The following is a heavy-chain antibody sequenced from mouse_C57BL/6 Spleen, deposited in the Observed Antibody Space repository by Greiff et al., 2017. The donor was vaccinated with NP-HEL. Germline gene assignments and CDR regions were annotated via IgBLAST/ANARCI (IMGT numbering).Heavy chain of an antibody. J-gene: IGHJ4*01. D-gene: IGHD1-1*01. V-gene: IGHV1-82*01. CDR2: IYPGDGDT. Sequence: LVESGPELVKPGASVKISCKASGYAFSSSWMNWVKQRPGKGLEWIGRIYPGDGDTNYNGKFKGKATLTADKSSSTAYMQLSSLTSEDSAVYFCARTGSSLYAMDYWGQGTSVTVSS. CDR3: ARTGSSLYAMDY. CDR1: GYAFSSSW.